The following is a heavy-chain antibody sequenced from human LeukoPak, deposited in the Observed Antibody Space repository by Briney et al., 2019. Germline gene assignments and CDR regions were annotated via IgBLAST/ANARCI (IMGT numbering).Heavy chain of an antibody. CDR3: AREATPQTSTLYYYCYYMDV. CDR1: GGTFSTYA. Sequence: EASVKVSCKASGGTFSTYAISWLRQAPGQGLEWMGGIIPIYGIANYAQKLRGRVTITADESTSTSYMEVNGLRSEDTAVYYCAREATPQTSTLYYYCYYMDVWGNGTPVTVSS. J-gene: IGHJ6*03. CDR2: IIPIYGIA. D-gene: IGHD1/OR15-1a*01. V-gene: IGHV1-69*13.